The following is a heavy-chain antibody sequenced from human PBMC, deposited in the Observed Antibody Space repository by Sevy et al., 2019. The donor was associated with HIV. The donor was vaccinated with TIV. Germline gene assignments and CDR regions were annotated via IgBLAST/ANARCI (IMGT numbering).Heavy chain of an antibody. CDR2: MNSDGTVI. J-gene: IGHJ4*02. CDR3: GRGTSGWYGVDF. Sequence: GGSLRLSCAPSGFTLSGYWMHWVRQAPGKGLEWVSYMNSDGTVIKYADFVQGRFIMSRDNAKNTLFLQMNSLTVADTALYYCGRGTSGWYGVDFWGQGTLVTVSS. V-gene: IGHV3-74*01. D-gene: IGHD6-19*01. CDR1: GFTLSGYW.